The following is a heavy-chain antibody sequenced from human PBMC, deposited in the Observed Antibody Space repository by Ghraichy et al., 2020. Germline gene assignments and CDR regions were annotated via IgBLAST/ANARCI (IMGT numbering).Heavy chain of an antibody. CDR2: ISSSSSYI. CDR1: GFTFSSYS. V-gene: IGHV3-21*01. Sequence: GGSLRLSCAASGFTFSSYSMNWVRQAPGKGLEWVSSISSSSSYIYYADSVKGRFTISRDNAKNSLYLQMNSLRAEDTAVYYGAREYSSSWYAGGYYYVMDVWGQGTTVTVSS. J-gene: IGHJ6*02. CDR3: AREYSSSWYAGGYYYVMDV. D-gene: IGHD6-13*01.